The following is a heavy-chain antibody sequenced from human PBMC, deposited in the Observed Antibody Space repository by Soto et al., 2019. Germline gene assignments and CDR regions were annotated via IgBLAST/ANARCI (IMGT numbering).Heavy chain of an antibody. CDR3: AKGGQYYDTSAKGVH. CDR2: INYSGDDT. J-gene: IGHJ4*02. D-gene: IGHD3-22*01. V-gene: IGHV3-23*01. Sequence: EVQLLESGGGLVQPGGSLRLSCAASGFTFSSYAMSWVRQAPGKGLEWVSGINYSGDDTNYADSVKGRFTISRDNSKKTLYLQMNSLRAEDTAVYYCAKGGQYYDTSAKGVHWGQGTLVTVSS. CDR1: GFTFSSYA.